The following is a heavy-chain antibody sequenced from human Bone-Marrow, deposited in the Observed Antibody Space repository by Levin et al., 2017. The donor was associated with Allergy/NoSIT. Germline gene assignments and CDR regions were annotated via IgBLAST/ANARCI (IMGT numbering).Heavy chain of an antibody. J-gene: IGHJ2*01. CDR2: ISSGSGTS. CDR3: ARETTYYFDTGGDLRAGWYFDL. V-gene: IGHV3-48*01. D-gene: IGHD3-22*01. CDR1: GFSFNTYN. Sequence: GGSLRLSCAASGFSFNTYNMHWVRQAXGKGLECISYISSGSGTSDYADSVKGRFTISRDNANNSMYLQMNSLRAEDTAVYYCARETTYYFDTGGDLRAGWYFDLWGRGTLVTVSS.